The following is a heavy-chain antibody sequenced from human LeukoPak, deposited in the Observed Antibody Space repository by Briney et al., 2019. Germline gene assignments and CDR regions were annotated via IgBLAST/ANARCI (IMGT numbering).Heavy chain of an antibody. V-gene: IGHV3-48*03. J-gene: IGHJ4*02. CDR2: VSSSGSTI. Sequence: GGSLRLSCAASGFTFSSYETNWVRQAPGEGLEWVSYVSSSGSTIYYADSVKGRFTISRDNAKNSLYLQMNSLRAEDAAVYYCARDLYTRSWFASDYWGQGTLVTVSS. CDR3: ARDLYTRSWFASDY. D-gene: IGHD3-10*01. CDR1: GFTFSSYE.